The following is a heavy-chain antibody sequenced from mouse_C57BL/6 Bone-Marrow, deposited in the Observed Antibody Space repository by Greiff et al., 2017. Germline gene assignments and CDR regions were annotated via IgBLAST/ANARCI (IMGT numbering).Heavy chain of an antibody. V-gene: IGHV1-81*01. D-gene: IGHD3-1*01. CDR1: GYTFTSYG. CDR3: ARGGLKRAMDY. Sequence: QVQLQQSGAELARPGASVKLSCKASGYTFTSYGISWVKQRTGQGLEWIGEIYPRSGNTYYNEKFKGKATLTADKASSTAYMELRSLTSEDSAVYICARGGLKRAMDYWGQGTSVTVSS. J-gene: IGHJ4*01. CDR2: IYPRSGNT.